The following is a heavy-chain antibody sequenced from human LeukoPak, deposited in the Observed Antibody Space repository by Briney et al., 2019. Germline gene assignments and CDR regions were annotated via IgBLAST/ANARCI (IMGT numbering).Heavy chain of an antibody. J-gene: IGHJ4*02. CDR3: AKDMSAERIHYFDY. CDR1: GFTFYDYV. Sequence: GGSLRLSCAASGFTFYDYVMHWVRQAPGKSLEWVSLITGNGDFTYYAESVKGRFTISRDNSKNSLYLQMNSLITEDTALYYCAKDMSAERIHYFDYWGQGTLVAVSS. D-gene: IGHD2-15*01. CDR2: ITGNGDFT. V-gene: IGHV3-43*02.